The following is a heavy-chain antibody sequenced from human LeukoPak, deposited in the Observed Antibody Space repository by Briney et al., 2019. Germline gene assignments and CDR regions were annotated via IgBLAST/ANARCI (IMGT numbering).Heavy chain of an antibody. Sequence: GGSLRLSCAASGFTFSNYAMHWVRQALGKGLEWVAVISFDGGNKYYADSVKGRFTISRDNAKNSLYLQMNSLRAEDTAVYYCARYADYFGAFDIWGQGTTVIVSS. CDR2: ISFDGGNK. J-gene: IGHJ3*02. D-gene: IGHD4-17*01. CDR3: ARYADYFGAFDI. V-gene: IGHV3-30-3*01. CDR1: GFTFSNYA.